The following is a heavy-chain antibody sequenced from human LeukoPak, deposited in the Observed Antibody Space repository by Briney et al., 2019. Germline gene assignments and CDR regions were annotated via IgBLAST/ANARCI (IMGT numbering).Heavy chain of an antibody. Sequence: LETLSLTCTVSGGSISSYYWSWIRQPPGKGLEWIGYIYYSGSTNYNPSLKSRVTISVDTSKNQFSLKLSSVTAADTAVYYCARSHSSSWYYYFDYWGQGTLVTVSS. V-gene: IGHV4-59*01. J-gene: IGHJ4*02. CDR1: GGSISSYY. CDR2: IYYSGST. D-gene: IGHD6-13*01. CDR3: ARSHSSSWYYYFDY.